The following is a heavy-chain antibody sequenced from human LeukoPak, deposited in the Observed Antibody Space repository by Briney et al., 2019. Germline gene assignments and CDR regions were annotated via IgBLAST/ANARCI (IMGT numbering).Heavy chain of an antibody. CDR3: ARIRKEYCTSTSCHYYYYMDV. V-gene: IGHV1-18*01. Sequence: ASVKVSCKASGYTFTSYGISWVRQAPGQGLEWMGWISTYNGNTNYAQKLQGRVTMTTDTPTSTAYMELRSLRSGDTAVYYCARIRKEYCTSTSCHYYYYMDVWGKGTSVTVSS. J-gene: IGHJ6*03. D-gene: IGHD2-2*01. CDR2: ISTYNGNT. CDR1: GYTFTSYG.